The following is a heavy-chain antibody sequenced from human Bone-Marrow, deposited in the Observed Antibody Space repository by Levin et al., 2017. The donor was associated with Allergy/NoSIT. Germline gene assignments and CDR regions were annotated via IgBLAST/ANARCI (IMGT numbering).Heavy chain of an antibody. J-gene: IGHJ4*02. Sequence: PSETLSLTCADSGGSFNGYYWSWIRQPPGKGLEWIGEINHSRSTDYNPSLKSRVTISVDSSQTQVSLKLISVTAADTAVYYCARSATGLQHAFWGQGTLVTVSS. D-gene: IGHD4-11*01. CDR3: ARSATGLQHAF. V-gene: IGHV4-34*01. CDR2: INHSRST. CDR1: GGSFNGYY.